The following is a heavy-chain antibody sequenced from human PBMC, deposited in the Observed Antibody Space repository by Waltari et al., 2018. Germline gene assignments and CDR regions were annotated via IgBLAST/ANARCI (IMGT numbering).Heavy chain of an antibody. J-gene: IGHJ4*02. CDR1: GFTVSTTY. Sequence: EVQLVESGGGLIQPGGSLRLSWAVLGFTVSTTYMTWVRQTPGKGMEWVSTIYTGGSTYYAESVKGRFTISRDNSKNTLYLQMNSLRAEDTAVYFCARDGNSSFHFDYWGQGTLVTVSS. V-gene: IGHV3-53*01. CDR3: ARDGNSSFHFDY. CDR2: IYTGGST. D-gene: IGHD1-26*01.